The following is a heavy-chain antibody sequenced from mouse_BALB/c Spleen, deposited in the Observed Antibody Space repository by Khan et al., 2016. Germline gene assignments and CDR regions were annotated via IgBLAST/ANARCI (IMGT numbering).Heavy chain of an antibody. V-gene: IGHV5-6-5*01. J-gene: IGHJ1*01. Sequence: EVELVESGGGLVKPGGSLKLSCAASGCTFSSYVMSWVRQTPEKRLEWVASISSGGSTYYADSVKGRFTISRDNARNILYLQMSSLRSEDTAMYYCARGRYYGSSPYWYFDVWGAGTTVTVSS. CDR2: ISSGGST. D-gene: IGHD1-1*01. CDR3: ARGRYYGSSPYWYFDV. CDR1: GCTFSSYV.